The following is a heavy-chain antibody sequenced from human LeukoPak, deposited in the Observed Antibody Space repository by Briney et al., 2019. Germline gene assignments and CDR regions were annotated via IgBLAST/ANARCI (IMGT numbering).Heavy chain of an antibody. D-gene: IGHD3/OR15-3a*01. Sequence: SETLSLTCTVSGGSISSSSYYWGWIRQPPGKGLEWIGSIYYSGSTYYNPSLKSRVTISVDTSENQFSLKLSSVTAADTAVYYCASRAVWRPKGQGLGHIRDVWGKGTTVTVSS. CDR1: GGSISSSSYY. CDR2: IYYSGST. CDR3: ASRAVWRPKGQGLGHIRDV. J-gene: IGHJ6*04. V-gene: IGHV4-39*01.